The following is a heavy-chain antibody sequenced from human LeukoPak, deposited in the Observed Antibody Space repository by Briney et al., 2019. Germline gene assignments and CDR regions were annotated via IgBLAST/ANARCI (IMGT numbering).Heavy chain of an antibody. D-gene: IGHD5-12*01. V-gene: IGHV4-39*01. CDR3: ARQSYSGYDPISIDY. J-gene: IGHJ4*02. Sequence: PSKTLSLTCTVSGGSISSSSYYWGWIRQPPGKGLEWIGSIYYSGSTYYNPSLKSRVTISVDTSKNQFSLKLSSVTAADTAVYYCARQSYSGYDPISIDYWGQGTLVTVSS. CDR1: GGSISSSSYY. CDR2: IYYSGST.